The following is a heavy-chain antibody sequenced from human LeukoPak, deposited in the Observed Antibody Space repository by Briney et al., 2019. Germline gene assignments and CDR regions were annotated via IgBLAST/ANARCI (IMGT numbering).Heavy chain of an antibody. CDR3: ARRAGAYSHPYDY. D-gene: IGHD4/OR15-4a*01. J-gene: IGHJ4*02. V-gene: IGHV3-11*01. Sequence: GGSLRLSCVASGFRFSDYYMNWIRQAPGKGLEWISYISYSGNTIYYGDSVKGRFTISRDNAKNSLYLQMNSLRAEDTAVYYCARRAGAYSHPYDYWGQGTLVTVSS. CDR1: GFRFSDYY. CDR2: ISYSGNTI.